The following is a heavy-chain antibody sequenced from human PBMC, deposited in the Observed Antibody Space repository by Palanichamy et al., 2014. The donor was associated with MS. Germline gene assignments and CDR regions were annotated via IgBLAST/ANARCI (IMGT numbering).Heavy chain of an antibody. CDR3: ARHLYGSGSLYYYYYGMDV. CDR1: GGSISSSFY. CDR2: FYYSGST. Sequence: QLQLQESGPGLVKPSETLSLTCTVSGGSISSSFYWGWIRQPPGEGLEWIGSFYYSGSTYYNPSLKSRVTISVDTSKNQFSLKLNSVTAADTAVYYCARHLYGSGSLYYYYYGMDVWGQGTTVTVSS. J-gene: IGHJ6*02. D-gene: IGHD3-10*01. V-gene: IGHV4-39*01.